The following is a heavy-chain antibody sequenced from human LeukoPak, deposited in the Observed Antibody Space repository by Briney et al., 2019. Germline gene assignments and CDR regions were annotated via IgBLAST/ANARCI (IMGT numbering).Heavy chain of an antibody. V-gene: IGHV4-39*01. CDR3: ARETYYDFWSGSETFDY. D-gene: IGHD3-3*01. Sequence: PSETLSLTCTVSGGSISSSSYYWGWIRQPPGTGLEWIGSIYYSGSTYYNPSLKSRVTISVDTSKNQFSLKLSSVTAADTAVYYRARETYYDFWSGSETFDYWGQGTLVTVSS. CDR2: IYYSGST. CDR1: GGSISSSSYY. J-gene: IGHJ4*02.